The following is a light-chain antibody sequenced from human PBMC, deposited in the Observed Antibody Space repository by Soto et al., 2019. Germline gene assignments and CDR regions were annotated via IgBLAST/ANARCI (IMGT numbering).Light chain of an antibody. CDR1: QSVSSSY. CDR3: QQYGYLGT. J-gene: IGKJ1*01. CDR2: DTS. V-gene: IGKV3-20*01. Sequence: EIVLTQSPGTLSLSLGERATLSCRASQSVSSSYLAWYQQTPGQAPRLLIYDTSTRAIDIPDRFSGSGSGTDFTLTISRLEPEDFAVYYCQQYGYLGTFGQGTKVDIK.